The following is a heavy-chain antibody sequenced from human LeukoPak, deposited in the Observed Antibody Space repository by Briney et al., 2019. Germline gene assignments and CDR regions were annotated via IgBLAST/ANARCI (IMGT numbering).Heavy chain of an antibody. D-gene: IGHD3-9*01. CDR2: ISSSSSYI. J-gene: IGHJ3*02. V-gene: IGHV3-21*01. Sequence: GGSLRLSCAASGFTFSSYSMNWVRQAPGKGLEWVSSISSSSSYIYYADSVKGRFTISRDNAKNSLYLQMNSLRAEDTAVYYCARGAILTEAFDIWGQGTMVTVSS. CDR1: GFTFSSYS. CDR3: ARGAILTEAFDI.